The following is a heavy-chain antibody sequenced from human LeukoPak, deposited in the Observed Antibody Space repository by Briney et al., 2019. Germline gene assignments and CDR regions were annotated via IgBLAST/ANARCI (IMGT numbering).Heavy chain of an antibody. J-gene: IGHJ4*02. D-gene: IGHD5-18*01. CDR3: ARGHTVMPVSFDY. Sequence: ASVKVSCKASGYTFTGYYMHWVQQAPGQGLEWMGWINPNSGGTKYAQKFQGRVTMSRDTSISTVYMELSRLRSDDTAVYYCARGHTVMPVSFDYWGQGTLVTVSS. CDR2: INPNSGGT. V-gene: IGHV1-2*02. CDR1: GYTFTGYY.